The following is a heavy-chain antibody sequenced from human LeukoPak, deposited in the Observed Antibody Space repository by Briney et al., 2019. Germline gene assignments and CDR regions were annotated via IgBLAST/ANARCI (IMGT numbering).Heavy chain of an antibody. CDR2: INHSGST. V-gene: IGHV4-34*01. CDR1: GGSFIGYY. Sequence: PSETLSHTCAVYGGSFIGYYWSWIRQPPGKGLEWIGEINHSGSTNYNPSLQSRVNISVDTSKNQFSLKLSSVTAADTAVYYCAGWVWTVSRVEYFENWGQGTLVTVSS. J-gene: IGHJ1*01. D-gene: IGHD3/OR15-3a*01. CDR3: AGWVWTVSRVEYFEN.